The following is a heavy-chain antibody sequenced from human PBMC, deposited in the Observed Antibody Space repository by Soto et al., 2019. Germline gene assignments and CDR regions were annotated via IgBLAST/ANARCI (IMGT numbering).Heavy chain of an antibody. Sequence: ASVKVSCKASGYTFTGYYMHWVRQAPGQGLEWMGWINPNSGGTNYAQKFQGWVTMTRDTSISTAYMELSRLRSDDTAVYYCVRDLKWKLRPFFDSWGQGTLVTVSS. CDR1: GYTFTGYY. CDR2: INPNSGGT. V-gene: IGHV1-2*04. CDR3: VRDLKWKLRPFFDS. J-gene: IGHJ4*02. D-gene: IGHD1-1*01.